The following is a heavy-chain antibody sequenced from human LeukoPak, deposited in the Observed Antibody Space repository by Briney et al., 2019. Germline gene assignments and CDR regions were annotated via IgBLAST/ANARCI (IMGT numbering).Heavy chain of an antibody. Sequence: GGSLRLSCAASGFTFSSYAMSWVRQAPGKGLEWVSAISGSGGSTYYADSVKGRFTISRDNSENTLYLQMNSLRAEDTAVYYCAKIKFVHIAAAGLDYWGQGTLVTVSS. D-gene: IGHD6-13*01. CDR2: ISGSGGST. CDR1: GFTFSSYA. J-gene: IGHJ4*02. V-gene: IGHV3-23*01. CDR3: AKIKFVHIAAAGLDY.